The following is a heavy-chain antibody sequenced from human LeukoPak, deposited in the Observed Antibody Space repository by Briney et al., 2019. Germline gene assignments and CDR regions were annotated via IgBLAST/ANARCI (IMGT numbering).Heavy chain of an antibody. CDR2: IKQDGSEK. Sequence: GGSLRLSCVVSGFSFSSYWMSWARQAPGKGLEWVANIKQDGSEKNYVDSVKGRFTISRDNAKTSLYLQMDSLRADDTAVYYCARISGSLFYWGQGTLVTVSS. CDR1: GFSFSSYW. J-gene: IGHJ4*02. V-gene: IGHV3-7*01. D-gene: IGHD1-26*01. CDR3: ARISGSLFY.